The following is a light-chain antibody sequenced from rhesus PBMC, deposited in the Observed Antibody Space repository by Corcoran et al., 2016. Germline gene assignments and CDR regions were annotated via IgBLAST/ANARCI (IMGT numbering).Light chain of an antibody. J-gene: IGKJ1*01. Sequence: DIQMTQSPSSLSASVGDTVTITCRASQSISSWLDWYQQKPGKAPKLLIYKASRLQSGVPSRFIGSGSGTDLTLTISGLHPEEFATYYGLQYSSSPWTFGQGTKVEIK. CDR2: KAS. CDR1: QSISSW. V-gene: IGKV1-22*01. CDR3: LQYSSSPWT.